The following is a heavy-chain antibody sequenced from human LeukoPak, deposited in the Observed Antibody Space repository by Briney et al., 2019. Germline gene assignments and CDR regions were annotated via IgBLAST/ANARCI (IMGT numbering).Heavy chain of an antibody. CDR3: ARDGDVDTAMAKY. CDR2: INTNTGNP. J-gene: IGHJ4*02. D-gene: IGHD5-18*01. CDR1: GYTFTSYA. V-gene: IGHV7-4-1*02. Sequence: VASVKVSCKAPGYTFTSYAMNWVRQAPGQGLEWMGWINTNTGNPTYAQGFTGRFVFSLDTSVSTAYLQISSLKAEDTAVYYCARDGDVDTAMAKYWGQGTLVTVSS.